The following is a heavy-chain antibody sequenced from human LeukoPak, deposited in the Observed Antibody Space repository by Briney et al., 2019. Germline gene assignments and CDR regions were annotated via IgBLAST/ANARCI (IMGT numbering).Heavy chain of an antibody. CDR1: GYTFTDYY. J-gene: IGHJ6*02. V-gene: IGHV1-2*02. D-gene: IGHD1-26*01. CDR2: INPISGGT. Sequence: ASAKVSCKASGYTFTDYYLHWVRQAPGQGLEWMGWINPISGGTNYAQKFQGSVTMTRDASITTVYMELSSLRSDDTAVYYCASLGATTIHYYGMDVWGQGTPVTASS. CDR3: ASLGATTIHYYGMDV.